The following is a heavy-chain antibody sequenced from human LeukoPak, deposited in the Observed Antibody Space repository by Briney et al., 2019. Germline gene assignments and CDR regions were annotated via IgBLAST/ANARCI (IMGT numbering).Heavy chain of an antibody. Sequence: SETLSLTCTVSGGSISSSSHYWGWIRQPPGNGLEWIGNIHNGGSTYYNPSLESRVTMSVDTSKNQVSLRLTSVTAADTAVYYCARGLGYGSGSYYLGFDMWGQGTMVTISS. D-gene: IGHD3-10*01. J-gene: IGHJ3*02. CDR2: IHNGGST. V-gene: IGHV4-39*01. CDR3: ARGLGYGSGSYYLGFDM. CDR1: GGSISSSSHY.